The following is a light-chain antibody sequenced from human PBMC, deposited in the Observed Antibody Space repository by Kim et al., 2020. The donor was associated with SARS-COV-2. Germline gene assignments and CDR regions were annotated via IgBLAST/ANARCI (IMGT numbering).Light chain of an antibody. CDR3: QQSYSTPQLT. CDR2: AAS. Sequence: DIQMTQSPSSLSASVGDRVTITCRASQSISSYLNWYQQKQGKAPKLLIYAASSLQSGVPSRFSGSGSGTDFTLTISSLQPEDFATYYCQQSYSTPQLTFGGGTKVDIK. CDR1: QSISSY. J-gene: IGKJ4*01. V-gene: IGKV1-39*01.